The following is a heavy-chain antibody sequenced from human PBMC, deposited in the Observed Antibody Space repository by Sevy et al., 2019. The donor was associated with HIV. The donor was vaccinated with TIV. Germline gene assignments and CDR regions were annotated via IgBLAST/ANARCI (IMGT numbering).Heavy chain of an antibody. CDR2: VAPNSGNT. V-gene: IGHV1-2*02. CDR1: GYTFTDYW. J-gene: IGHJ5*02. D-gene: IGHD3-10*01. Sequence: ASVKVSCKASGYTFTDYWLHWLRQAPGRWLEWMGWVAPNSGNTLYAQKFQGRVTMTRDASINTVYMELTGLTSDDTAVYYCARDAGIYGPPWWFDPWGQGTLVTVSS. CDR3: ARDAGIYGPPWWFDP.